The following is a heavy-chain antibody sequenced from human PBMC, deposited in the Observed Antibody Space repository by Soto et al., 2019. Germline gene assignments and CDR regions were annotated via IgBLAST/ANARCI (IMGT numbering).Heavy chain of an antibody. CDR3: AKVDCGSPGCRLIDY. J-gene: IGHJ4*02. CDR1: GFTFINHA. V-gene: IGHV3-23*01. CDR2: ITGNGEAT. Sequence: WSLRLSCAGSGFTFINHAMNWVRQAPGKGLEWVTGITGNGEATNYADSVKGRFTISRDNSKNTLYLQMNSLRAEDTTVYYCAKVDCGSPGCRLIDYWGQGTLVTVSS. D-gene: IGHD2-2*01.